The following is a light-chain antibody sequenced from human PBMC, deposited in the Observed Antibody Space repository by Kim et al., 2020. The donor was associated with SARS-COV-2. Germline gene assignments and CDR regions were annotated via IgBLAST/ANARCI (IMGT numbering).Light chain of an antibody. Sequence: SPGERAPPSCRASQSVSNSRLAWYQQKPGQAPRLLIYDASSRATGITDRFSGSGSGTDFTLTISRLEPEDFAVYYCQQYGASSLTFGGGTKVDIK. J-gene: IGKJ4*01. CDR1: QSVSNSR. CDR2: DAS. V-gene: IGKV3-20*01. CDR3: QQYGASSLT.